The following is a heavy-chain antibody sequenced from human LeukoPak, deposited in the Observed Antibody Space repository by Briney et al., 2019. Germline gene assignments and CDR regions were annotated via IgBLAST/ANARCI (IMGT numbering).Heavy chain of an antibody. D-gene: IGHD6-19*01. CDR2: IYHSGST. Sequence: SETLSLTCTVSGYSISSGYYWGWIRPPPGKGLEWIGSIYHSGSTYYNPSLKSRVTISVDTSKNQFSLKLSSVTAADTAAYYCARDRVAVAGTLDYWGQGTLVTVSS. CDR3: ARDRVAVAGTLDY. CDR1: GYSISSGYY. V-gene: IGHV4-38-2*02. J-gene: IGHJ4*02.